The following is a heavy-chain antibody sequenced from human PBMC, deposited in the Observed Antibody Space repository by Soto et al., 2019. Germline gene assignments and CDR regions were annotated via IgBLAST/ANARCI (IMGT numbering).Heavy chain of an antibody. Sequence: EVQLVESGGGLVQPGGSLRLSCAASGFTFSSYNMNWVRQAPGKGLEWLSYISSGSSTIYYADSVKGRFTISRDNAKNSLYLRMNSLRDEDTAVYYCARDRKYGDALDYWGQGTLVTVSS. CDR2: ISSGSSTI. J-gene: IGHJ4*02. D-gene: IGHD4-17*01. CDR3: ARDRKYGDALDY. V-gene: IGHV3-48*02. CDR1: GFTFSSYN.